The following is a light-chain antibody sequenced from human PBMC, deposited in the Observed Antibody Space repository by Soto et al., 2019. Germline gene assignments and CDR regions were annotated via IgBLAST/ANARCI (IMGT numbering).Light chain of an antibody. Sequence: QSVLTQPASVSGSPGESITISCTGTRSDVGSYNSIAWYQQHPGKAPRVMIFEVTKRPSGISNRFSGSKSGSTASLTISGLQAEDEADYLCLSYAGDSTWVFGGGTKVTVL. CDR3: LSYAGDSTWV. J-gene: IGLJ3*02. CDR2: EVT. V-gene: IGLV2-23*02. CDR1: RSDVGSYNS.